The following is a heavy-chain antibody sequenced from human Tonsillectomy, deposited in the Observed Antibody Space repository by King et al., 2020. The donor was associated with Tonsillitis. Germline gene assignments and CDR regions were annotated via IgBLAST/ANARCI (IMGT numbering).Heavy chain of an antibody. CDR2: MNPNSGGT. CDR1: GYTFTNHD. V-gene: IGHV1-8*02. CDR3: ARGAIWFGNYGMDA. J-gene: IGHJ6*02. Sequence: QLVQSGAEVKKPGASVKVSCKASGYTFTNHDINWVRLATGQGLEWMGWMNPNSGGTVYAQKFQGSVTMTRDTSISTAYMELSSLSSDDTAVYYCARGAIWFGNYGMDAWGQGTAVTVSS. D-gene: IGHD3-10*01.